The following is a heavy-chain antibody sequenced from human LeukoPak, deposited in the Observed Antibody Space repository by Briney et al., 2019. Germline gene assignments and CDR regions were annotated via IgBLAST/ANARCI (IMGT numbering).Heavy chain of an antibody. CDR2: ITGGSTTI. J-gene: IGHJ4*02. D-gene: IGHD4-17*01. CDR3: ARDYSTGTTFFDY. CDR1: GFTFRSYN. Sequence: PGGSLRLSCAASGFTFRSYNMNWVRQAPGKGLEWVSYITGGSTTIYYADSVKGRFTISRDNAKNSLYLQMNSLRAEDTAVYYCARDYSTGTTFFDYWGQGTLVTVSS. V-gene: IGHV3-48*01.